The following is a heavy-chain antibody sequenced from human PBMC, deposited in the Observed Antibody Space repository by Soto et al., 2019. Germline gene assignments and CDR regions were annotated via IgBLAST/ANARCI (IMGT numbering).Heavy chain of an antibody. CDR2: ISGHHGVT. CDR3: ARDQGGYGIFDD. Sequence: QVQLVQSGPEGKKPEASVKVSCKTSGYTFTSSGISWVRQAPGQGPEWMGWISGHHGVTNFARNFQDRVTLTIDSSTTTAYMEVRSLSFADPAIYYCARDQGGYGIFDDWGQGTLVTVSS. J-gene: IGHJ4*02. V-gene: IGHV1-18*04. D-gene: IGHD5-12*01. CDR1: GYTFTSSG.